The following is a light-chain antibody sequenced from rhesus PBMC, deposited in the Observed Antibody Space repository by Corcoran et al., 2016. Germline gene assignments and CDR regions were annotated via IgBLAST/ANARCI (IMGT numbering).Light chain of an antibody. V-gene: IGKV1-25*01. CDR3: QQHNSYPLT. CDR1: QGISKY. CDR2: DGS. Sequence: DIQMTQSPSSLSASVGDTVTITCQASQGISKYLAWYQQKPGKAPKFLIFDGSTLQSGGPARFLGSGSGTEFTLTISSLQPEDLAIYYCQQHNSYPLTFGGGTKVELK. J-gene: IGKJ4*01.